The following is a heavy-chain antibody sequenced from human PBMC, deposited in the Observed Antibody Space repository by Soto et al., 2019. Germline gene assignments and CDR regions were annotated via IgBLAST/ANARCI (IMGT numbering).Heavy chain of an antibody. CDR3: AKDLNYDFWSGFYTGFDY. CDR1: GFTFASYA. Sequence: GGSLRLSCAASGFTFASYAINWVRQAPGKGLEWVSAISGSGDSTYYADSVKGRFAISRDNSKNTLYLQMNSLRAEDTAIYYCAKDLNYDFWSGFYTGFDYWGQGTLVTVSS. D-gene: IGHD3-3*01. J-gene: IGHJ4*02. CDR2: ISGSGDST. V-gene: IGHV3-23*01.